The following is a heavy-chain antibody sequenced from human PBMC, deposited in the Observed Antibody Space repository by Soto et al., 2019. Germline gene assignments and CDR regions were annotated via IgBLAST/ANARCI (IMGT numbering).Heavy chain of an antibody. D-gene: IGHD3-9*01. CDR3: ARESHDILTGPPWVWYFDL. J-gene: IGHJ2*01. CDR2: ITDRGSI. CDR1: GGSFSGYY. V-gene: IGHV4-34*01. Sequence: QVQLQQWGAGPLRPLETLSLTCGVSGGSFSGYYWAWIRQSPGKGLEWIGEITDRGSINYTPSLKSRVSISVDTSKNDYSLNLRSVTVADTAVYYCARESHDILTGPPWVWYFDLWGRGTLVTVSS.